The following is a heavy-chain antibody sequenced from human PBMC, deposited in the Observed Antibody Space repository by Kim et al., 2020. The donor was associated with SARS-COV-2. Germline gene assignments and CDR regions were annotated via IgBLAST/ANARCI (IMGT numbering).Heavy chain of an antibody. V-gene: IGHV3-7*04. Sequence: SEKYYVDAVKGRFTISRDNAKNSLYLQMNNRRAEDTAVYFCARGANHFDYWGQGTLVTVSS. J-gene: IGHJ4*02. CDR2: SEK. D-gene: IGHD5-12*01. CDR3: ARGANHFDY.